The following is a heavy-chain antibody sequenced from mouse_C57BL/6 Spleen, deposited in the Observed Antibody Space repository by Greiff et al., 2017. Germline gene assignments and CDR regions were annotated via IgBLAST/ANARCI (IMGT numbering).Heavy chain of an antibody. CDR3: ARENDGSSYWYFDV. D-gene: IGHD1-1*01. V-gene: IGHV5-4*01. J-gene: IGHJ1*03. CDR1: GFTFSSYA. Sequence: EVQLVESGGGLVKPGGSLKLSCAASGFTFSSYAMSWVRQTPEKRLEWVATISDGGSYTYYPDNVKGRFTISSDNAKNNLYLQMSHLKSEDTAMYYCARENDGSSYWYFDVWGTGTTGTVSS. CDR2: ISDGGSYT.